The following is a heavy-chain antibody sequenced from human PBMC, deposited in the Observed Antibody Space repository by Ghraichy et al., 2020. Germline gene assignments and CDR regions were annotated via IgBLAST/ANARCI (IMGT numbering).Heavy chain of an antibody. J-gene: IGHJ4*02. CDR2: ISGSGGST. CDR1: GFTFSSYA. D-gene: IGHD2-15*01. Sequence: GGSLRLSCAASGFTFSSYAMSWVRQAPGKGLEWVSAISGSGGSTYYADSVKGRFTISRDNSKNTLYLQMNSLRAEDTAVYYCAKDICRGSCYGSSFDYWGQGTLVTVSS. V-gene: IGHV3-23*01. CDR3: AKDICRGSCYGSSFDY.